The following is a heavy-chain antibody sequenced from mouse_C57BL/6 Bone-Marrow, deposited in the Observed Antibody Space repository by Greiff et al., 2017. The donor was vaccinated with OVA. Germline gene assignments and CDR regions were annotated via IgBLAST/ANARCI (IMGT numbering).Heavy chain of an antibody. V-gene: IGHV1-26*01. CDR1: GYTFTDYY. CDR3: ARGRGGAWFAY. Sequence: VQLQQSGPELVKPGASVKISCKASGYTFTDYYMNWVKQSHGKSLEWIGDINPNNGGTSYNQKFKGKATLTVDKSSSTAYMELRSLTSEDSAVYHCARGRGGAWFAYWGQGTLVTVSA. D-gene: IGHD6-1*01. CDR2: INPNNGGT. J-gene: IGHJ3*01.